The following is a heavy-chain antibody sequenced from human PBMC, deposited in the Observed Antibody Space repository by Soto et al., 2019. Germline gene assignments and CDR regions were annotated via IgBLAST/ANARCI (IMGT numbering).Heavy chain of an antibody. CDR3: AKSAIEVVVSATGFDY. V-gene: IGHV3-23*01. CDR1: GFTFSTSA. Sequence: PRGSLRHSYAASGFTFSTSAISWVRQGPGKGLEWVSAISGSGGSTYYADSVKGRFTISRDNSKNTLYLQMNSLRAEDTAVYYCAKSAIEVVVSATGFDYCGHGT. CDR2: ISGSGGST. D-gene: IGHD2-15*01. J-gene: IGHJ4*01.